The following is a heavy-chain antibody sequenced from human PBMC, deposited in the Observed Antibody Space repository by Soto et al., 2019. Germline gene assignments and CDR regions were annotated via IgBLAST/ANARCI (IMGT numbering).Heavy chain of an antibody. J-gene: IGHJ4*02. CDR1: GGSISSYY. V-gene: IGHV4-59*01. CDR3: ARDSDFGRIVPSY. Sequence: PSETLSLTCTVSGGSISSYYWSWIRQPPGKGLEWIGYIYYSGSTNYNPSLKSRVTISVDTSKNQFSLKLSSVTAADTAVYYCARDSDFGRIVPSYWGQGSLVPVSS. D-gene: IGHD1-26*01. CDR2: IYYSGST.